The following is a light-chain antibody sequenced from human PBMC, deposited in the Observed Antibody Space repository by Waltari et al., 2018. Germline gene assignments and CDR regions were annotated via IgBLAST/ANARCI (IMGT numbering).Light chain of an antibody. CDR3: CSYAGSYTLM. CDR2: DAT. V-gene: IGLV2-11*01. J-gene: IGLJ3*02. Sequence: QSALTQPRAVSGSPGQSVAISCTGTSSDVGKFNFVSWYQQHPGKAPKLLIFDATKRPPGVPDRFSASKSGSTASLTISGLQTDDEADYYCCSYAGSYTLMFGGGTRLTVL. CDR1: SSDVGKFNF.